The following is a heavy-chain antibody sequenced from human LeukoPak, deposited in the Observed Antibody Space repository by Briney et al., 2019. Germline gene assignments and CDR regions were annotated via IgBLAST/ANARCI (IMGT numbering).Heavy chain of an antibody. V-gene: IGHV4-61*02. CDR2: IYTSGST. Sequence: PSQTLSLTCAVSGGSISSGSYYWRWIRQPAGKGLEWIVRIYTSGSTNYNPSLKSRVTISVDTSKNQFSLKLSSVTAADTAVYYCARDSLYDFWSGCFPQGMDVWGQGTTVTVSS. CDR3: ARDSLYDFWSGCFPQGMDV. J-gene: IGHJ6*02. D-gene: IGHD3-3*01. CDR1: GGSISSGSYY.